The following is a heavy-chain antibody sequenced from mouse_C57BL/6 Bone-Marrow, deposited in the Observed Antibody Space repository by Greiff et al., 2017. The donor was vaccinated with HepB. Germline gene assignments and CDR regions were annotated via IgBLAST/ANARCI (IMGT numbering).Heavy chain of an antibody. CDR2: ISSGGSYT. V-gene: IGHV5-6*01. CDR3: ARQGRYYYGSSYVKYYYAMDY. Sequence: EVKLMESGGDLVKPGGSLKLSCAASGFTFSSYGMSWVRQTPDKRLEWVATISSGGSYTYYPDSVKGRFTISRDKAKNTLYLQMSSLKSEDTAMYYGARQGRYYYGSSYVKYYYAMDYWGQGTAVTVSS. CDR1: GFTFSSYG. J-gene: IGHJ4*01. D-gene: IGHD1-1*01.